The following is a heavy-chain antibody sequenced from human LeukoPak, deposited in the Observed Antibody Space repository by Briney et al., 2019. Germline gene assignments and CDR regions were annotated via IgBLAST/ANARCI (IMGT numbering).Heavy chain of an antibody. CDR2: IIPIFGTA. CDR3: ARVALSLGALDY. J-gene: IGHJ4*02. D-gene: IGHD7-27*01. CDR1: GGTFSSYA. Sequence: SVKVSCKASGGTFSSYAISWVRQAPGQGLEWMGGIIPIFGTANYAQKFQGRVTITTDESTSTAYMELSSLRSEDTAVYYCARVALSLGALDYWGQGTLVTVSS. V-gene: IGHV1-69*05.